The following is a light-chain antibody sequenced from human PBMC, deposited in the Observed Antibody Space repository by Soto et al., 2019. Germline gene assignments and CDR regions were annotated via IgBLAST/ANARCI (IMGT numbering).Light chain of an antibody. CDR1: QSVSSN. V-gene: IGKV3-15*01. CDR3: QQFYSTPLT. J-gene: IGKJ5*01. CDR2: GTS. Sequence: EIVMTQSPATLSVSPGERATLSCRASQSVSSNLAWYQQKPGQAPRLLIYGTSTRATGIPARFSGSGSGTDFTLTINSLQAEDVAVYYCQQFYSTPLTFGQGTRLEIK.